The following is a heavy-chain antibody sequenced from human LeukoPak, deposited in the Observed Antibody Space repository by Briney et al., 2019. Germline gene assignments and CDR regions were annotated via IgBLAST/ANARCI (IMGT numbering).Heavy chain of an antibody. CDR1: GLTFSSYS. D-gene: IGHD3-22*01. V-gene: IGHV3-23*01. J-gene: IGHJ4*02. CDR2: ISGSGGST. CDR3: ARDDSSGYYSGSLDY. Sequence: PGGSLRLSCEASGLTFSSYSMSWVRQAPGKGLEWVSGISGSGGSTYYADSVKGRFTISRDNSKNTLYLQMNSLRAEDTAVYYCARDDSSGYYSGSLDYWGQGTLVTVSS.